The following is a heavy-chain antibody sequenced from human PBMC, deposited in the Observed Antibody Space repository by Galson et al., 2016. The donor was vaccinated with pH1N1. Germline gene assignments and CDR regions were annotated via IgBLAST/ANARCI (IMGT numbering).Heavy chain of an antibody. CDR2: IYAGDSDT. Sequence: QSGAEVKKPGESLKISCKASENSFTTDWIGWVRQMPGKGLEWMGSIYAGDSDTKYSPSFQGQVTMSVDKSISTAYLQWTSLKASDTAMYYCARLSMDPPYYFYFYMDVWGKGTTVTVSS. D-gene: IGHD2/OR15-2a*01. CDR1: ENSFTTDW. V-gene: IGHV5-51*03. CDR3: ARLSMDPPYYFYFYMDV. J-gene: IGHJ6*03.